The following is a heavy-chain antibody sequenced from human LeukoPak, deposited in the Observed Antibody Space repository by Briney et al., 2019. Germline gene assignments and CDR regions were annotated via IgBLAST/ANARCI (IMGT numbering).Heavy chain of an antibody. V-gene: IGHV3-23*01. D-gene: IGHD3-10*01. Sequence: GGSLRLSCAASGFTFNNYAMSWVRQAPGKGLEWVSVISGSGPTTYYADSVKGRFTISRDNSKNTLFLLMNGLRAEDTAVYYCARYDGGSGPFDYWGQGTLVTVSS. CDR1: GFTFNNYA. J-gene: IGHJ4*02. CDR3: ARYDGGSGPFDY. CDR2: ISGSGPTT.